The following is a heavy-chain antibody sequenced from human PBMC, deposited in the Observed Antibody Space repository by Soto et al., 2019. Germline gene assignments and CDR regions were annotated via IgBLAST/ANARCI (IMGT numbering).Heavy chain of an antibody. V-gene: IGHV4-34*01. CDR2: INHSGNT. CDR1: CGSFSGYY. CDR3: ARGAWGGYSGYDDAFDI. J-gene: IGHJ3*02. D-gene: IGHD5-12*01. Sequence: SETLSLTCAFYCGSFSGYYWSWIRQPPGKGLEWIGEINHSGNTNYNPSLKSRVTISVDTSKNQFSLKLSSVTAADTAVYYCARGAWGGYSGYDDAFDIWGQGTMVTVSS.